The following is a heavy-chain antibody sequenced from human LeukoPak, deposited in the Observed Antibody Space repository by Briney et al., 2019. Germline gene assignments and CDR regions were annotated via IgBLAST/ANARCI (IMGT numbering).Heavy chain of an antibody. D-gene: IGHD3-3*01. CDR2: IYSGGST. V-gene: IGHV3-66*01. Sequence: PGGSLRLSCAASGFTVSSNYMSWVRQAPGKGLEWVSVIYSGGSTYYADSVKGRFTISRDNSKNTLYLQMNSLRAEDAAVYYCARDPNDFWSGYSSFDYWGQGTLVTVSS. J-gene: IGHJ4*02. CDR1: GFTVSSNY. CDR3: ARDPNDFWSGYSSFDY.